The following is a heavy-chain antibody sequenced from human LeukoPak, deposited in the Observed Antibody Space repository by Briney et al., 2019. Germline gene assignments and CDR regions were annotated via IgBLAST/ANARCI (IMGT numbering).Heavy chain of an antibody. D-gene: IGHD2-15*01. CDR1: GYTFTDYY. CDR2: INPNSGGT. Sequence: ASVKVSCKAFGYTFTDYYMHWVRQAPGQGLEWMGWINPNSGGTNYAQKFQGRVTMTRDTSISTAYMELSRLRSDDTAVYYCATSTTYCSGGSCYFDYWGQGTLVTVSS. J-gene: IGHJ4*02. CDR3: ATSTTYCSGGSCYFDY. V-gene: IGHV1-2*02.